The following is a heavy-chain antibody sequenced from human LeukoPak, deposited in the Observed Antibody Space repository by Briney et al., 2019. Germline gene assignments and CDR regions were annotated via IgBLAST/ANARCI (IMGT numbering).Heavy chain of an antibody. V-gene: IGHV3-30*02. Sequence: GGSLRLSCAASGFTFSSYGMHWVRQAPGKGLEWVAFIRYDGSNKYYADSVKGRFTISRDNSKNTLHLQMNSLRTDDTAVYYCAKVGSSSLRDWFDPWGQGTLVTDSS. CDR1: GFTFSSYG. CDR2: IRYDGSNK. CDR3: AKVGSSSLRDWFDP. J-gene: IGHJ5*02. D-gene: IGHD2-2*01.